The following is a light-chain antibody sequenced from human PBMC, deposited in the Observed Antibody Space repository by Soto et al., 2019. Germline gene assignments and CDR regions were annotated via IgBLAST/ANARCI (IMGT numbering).Light chain of an antibody. CDR2: EVS. V-gene: IGLV2-8*01. Sequence: QSALAQPPSASGSPGQSVTISCTGTSSDVGGYNYVSWYQQHPGKAPKLMIYEVSKRPSGVPDRFSGSKSGNTASLTVSGLQAEDEADYYCSSYAGRNNYVFGIGTKVTVL. CDR1: SSDVGGYNY. CDR3: SSYAGRNNYV. J-gene: IGLJ1*01.